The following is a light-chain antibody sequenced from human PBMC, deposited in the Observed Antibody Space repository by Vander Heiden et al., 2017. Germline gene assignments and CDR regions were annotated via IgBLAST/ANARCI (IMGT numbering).Light chain of an antibody. CDR2: GNT. J-gene: IGLJ2*01. V-gene: IGLV1-40*01. CDR1: SSNIGAGYG. CDR3: QSYDSSLSVV. Sequence: QSVLTQPPSVSGAPGQRIIISCTGRSSNIGAGYGVHWYQQLPGTAPKLLSYGNTNRPSGVPDRFSGSKSGTSASLATGLQAEDEADYYCQSYDSSLSVVFGGGTKLTVL.